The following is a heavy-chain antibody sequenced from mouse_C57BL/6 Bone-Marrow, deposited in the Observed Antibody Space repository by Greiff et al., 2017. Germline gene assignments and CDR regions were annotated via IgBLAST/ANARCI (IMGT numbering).Heavy chain of an antibody. CDR2: IYPRSGNT. D-gene: IGHD1-2*01. CDR3: ARARRNYDGVY. J-gene: IGHJ2*01. CDR1: GYTFTSYG. Sequence: VQRVESGAELARPGASVTLSCKASGYTFTSYGISWVQQRTGQGLEWIGEIYPRSGNTYYNEQFKGKATLTADKTSSTAYMELRSLTSEDSAVYFCARARRNYDGVYWGQGTTLTVSS. V-gene: IGHV1-81*01.